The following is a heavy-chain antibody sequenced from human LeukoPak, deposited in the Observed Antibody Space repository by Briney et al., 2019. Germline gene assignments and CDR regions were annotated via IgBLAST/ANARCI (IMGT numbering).Heavy chain of an antibody. CDR2: INHSGST. CDR1: GGSFSGYY. Sequence: SETLSLTCAVYGGSFSGYYWSWIRQPPGGGLEWIGEINHSGSTNYNPSLKSRVTITVDTSKNQFSLKLSSMTAADTAVYYCARAVAGCLWYWGQGTLVTVSS. V-gene: IGHV4-34*01. J-gene: IGHJ4*02. D-gene: IGHD6-19*01. CDR3: ARAVAGCLWY.